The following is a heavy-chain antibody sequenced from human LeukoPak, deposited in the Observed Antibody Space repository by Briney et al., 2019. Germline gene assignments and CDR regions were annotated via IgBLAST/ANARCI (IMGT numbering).Heavy chain of an antibody. Sequence: SETLSLTCTVSGGSLSRYYWSWIRQPAGKGLEWIGRIYTSGSTNYNPSLKSRVTMSVDTSKNQFSLKLSSVTAADTAVYYCARDRTQYRYCSSTSCPSYYYGLDVWGQGTTVTVSS. D-gene: IGHD2-2*01. J-gene: IGHJ6*02. CDR2: IYTSGST. CDR3: ARDRTQYRYCSSTSCPSYYYGLDV. V-gene: IGHV4-4*07. CDR1: GGSLSRYY.